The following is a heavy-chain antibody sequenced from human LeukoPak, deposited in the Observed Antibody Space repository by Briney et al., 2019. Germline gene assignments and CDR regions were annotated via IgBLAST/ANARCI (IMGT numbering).Heavy chain of an antibody. CDR3: ARGVVVPEKLPKRGWFDP. CDR1: GGSLSGYY. V-gene: IGHV4-34*01. CDR2: INHSGST. D-gene: IGHD2-2*01. Sequence: PSETLSLTCAVYGGSLSGYYWSWIPQPPGKGLEWIGEINHSGSTNYNPSLKSRVTISVDTSKNQFSLKLSSVTAADTAVYYCARGVVVPEKLPKRGWFDPWGQGTLVNVSS. J-gene: IGHJ5*02.